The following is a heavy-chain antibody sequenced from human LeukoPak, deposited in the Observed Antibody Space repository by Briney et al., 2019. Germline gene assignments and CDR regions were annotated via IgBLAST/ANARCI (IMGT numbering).Heavy chain of an antibody. CDR1: GFTFSSYS. V-gene: IGHV3-21*01. CDR2: ITTSSSYI. D-gene: IGHD6-19*01. CDR3: AGGLGGWYAGCDY. Sequence: GWSLRLSCAASGFTFSSYSMNWVRQAPGKGREWAASITTSSSYIYYADSVKGRFTVSRYNAKNSLYLQMNSLRAEDTAVYYCAGGLGGWYAGCDYWGQGTLVTVSS. J-gene: IGHJ4*02.